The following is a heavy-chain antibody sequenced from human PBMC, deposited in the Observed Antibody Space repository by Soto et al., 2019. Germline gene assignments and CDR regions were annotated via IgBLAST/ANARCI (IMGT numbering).Heavy chain of an antibody. CDR2: IIPIFGTA. V-gene: IGHV1-69*01. CDR1: GGTFSSYA. Sequence: QVQLVQSGAEVKKPGSSVKVSCKASGGTFSSYAISWVRQAPGQGLEWMGGIIPIFGTANYAQKFQGRVTITADESTSTAYMELSSLRSEDTAVYYCARDAADDIVVVPAAIGYYYGIDVWGQGTTVTVSS. CDR3: ARDAADDIVVVPAAIGYYYGIDV. D-gene: IGHD2-2*01. J-gene: IGHJ6*02.